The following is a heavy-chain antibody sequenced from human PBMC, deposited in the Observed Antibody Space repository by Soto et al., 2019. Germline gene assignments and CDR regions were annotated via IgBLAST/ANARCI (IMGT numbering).Heavy chain of an antibody. V-gene: IGHV3-23*01. D-gene: IGHD4-4*01. CDR3: AKTGKVTTVPYYYYYMDV. CDR2: ISGSGGST. J-gene: IGHJ6*03. CDR1: GFTFSSYA. Sequence: GGSLRLSCAASGFTFSSYAMSWVRQAPGKGLEWVSAISGSGGSTYYADSVKGRFTISRDNSKNTLYLQMNSLRAEDTAVYYCAKTGKVTTVPYYYYYMDVWGKGTTVTVSS.